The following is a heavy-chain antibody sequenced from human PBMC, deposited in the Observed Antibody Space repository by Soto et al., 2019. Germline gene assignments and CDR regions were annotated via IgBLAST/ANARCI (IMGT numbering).Heavy chain of an antibody. Sequence: EVQLVESGGGLIQPGGSLRLSCAASGFAVSSKYMTWVRRAPGKGLEWVSVIYGGGTTYYADSVKGRFTISRDTSKNTLYLQMNSLRPEDTAVYYCVQTTGWPGFDFWGQGTLVTVSS. CDR2: IYGGGTT. J-gene: IGHJ4*02. CDR1: GFAVSSKY. CDR3: VQTTGWPGFDF. V-gene: IGHV3-53*01. D-gene: IGHD6-19*01.